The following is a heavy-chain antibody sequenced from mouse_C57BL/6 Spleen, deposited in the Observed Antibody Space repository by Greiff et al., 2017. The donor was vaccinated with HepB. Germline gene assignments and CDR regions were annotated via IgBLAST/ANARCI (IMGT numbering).Heavy chain of an antibody. V-gene: IGHV1-64*01. Sequence: QVQLKQPGAELVKPGASVKLSCKASGYTFTSYWMHWVKQRPGQGLEWIGMIHPNSGSTNSNEKFKSKATLTVDKSSSTAYMQLSSLTSEDSAVYYCAIYGYGFDYWGQGTTLTVSS. CDR3: AIYGYGFDY. CDR2: IHPNSGST. D-gene: IGHD2-2*01. J-gene: IGHJ2*01. CDR1: GYTFTSYW.